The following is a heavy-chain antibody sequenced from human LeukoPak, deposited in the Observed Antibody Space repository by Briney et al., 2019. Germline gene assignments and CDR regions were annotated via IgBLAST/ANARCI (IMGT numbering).Heavy chain of an antibody. Sequence: ASVKVSCKASGYTFTSYYMHWVRQAPGQGLEWMGIINPSAGSTSYAQKFQGRVTMTRDTSTSTVYMEVYSLRSEDTAVYYCARGPPLAAAPTSFDYWGQGTLVTVSS. D-gene: IGHD6-13*01. CDR2: INPSAGST. J-gene: IGHJ4*02. CDR1: GYTFTSYY. CDR3: ARGPPLAAAPTSFDY. V-gene: IGHV1-46*01.